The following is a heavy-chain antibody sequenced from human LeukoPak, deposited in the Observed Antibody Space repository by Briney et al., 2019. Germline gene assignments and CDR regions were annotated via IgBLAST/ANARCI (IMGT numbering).Heavy chain of an antibody. CDR2: ISGSGGST. J-gene: IGHJ4*02. V-gene: IGHV3-23*01. CDR1: GFTFSSYA. D-gene: IGHD5-24*01. CDR3: ARVGFVRDGYNYPFDY. Sequence: GGSLRLSCAASGFTFSSYAMSWVRQAPGKGLEWVSAISGSGGSTYYADSVKGRFTISRDNSKNTLYLQMNSLRSEDTAVYYCARVGFVRDGYNYPFDYWGQGTLVTVSS.